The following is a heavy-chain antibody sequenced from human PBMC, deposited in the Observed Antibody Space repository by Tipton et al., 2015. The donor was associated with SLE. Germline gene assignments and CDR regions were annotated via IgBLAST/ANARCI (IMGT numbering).Heavy chain of an antibody. Sequence: TLSLTCAVYGGSFSGYYWSWIRQPPGKGLQWIGEINHSGRTNYNLSLKSQLTISVDTSKNQFSLKLSSVTAADTAVYYCAREVSWGIMGYWGQGTLVTVSS. CDR3: AREVSWGIMGY. CDR1: GGSFSGYY. CDR2: INHSGRT. V-gene: IGHV4-34*01. J-gene: IGHJ4*02. D-gene: IGHD7-27*01.